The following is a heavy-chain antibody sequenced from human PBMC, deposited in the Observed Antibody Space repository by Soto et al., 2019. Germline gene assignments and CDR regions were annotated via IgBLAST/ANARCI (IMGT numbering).Heavy chain of an antibody. D-gene: IGHD6-19*01. V-gene: IGHV1-69*01. Sequence: QVQLVQSGAEVKKPGSSVKVSCKASGCTFSSYAISWVRQAPGQGLEWMGGIITIFGTATYEQNCQGRVTITADESASTAYMELSSLRYEDKAVYYCVIFKGLVLCLNGFDSWGQGTLVTVSS. J-gene: IGHJ5*01. CDR2: IITIFGTA. CDR3: VIFKGLVLCLNGFDS. CDR1: GCTFSSYA.